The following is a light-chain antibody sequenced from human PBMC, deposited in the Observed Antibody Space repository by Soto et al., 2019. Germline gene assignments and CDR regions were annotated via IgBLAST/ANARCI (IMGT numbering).Light chain of an antibody. J-gene: IGLJ2*01. CDR3: AVWDDNLNGVV. CDR2: YDD. CDR1: RSNIGNNA. V-gene: IGLV1-36*01. Sequence: QSVLTQPPSVSEAPRQRVTISCSGSRSNIGNNAVNWYQQLPGKAPKLLIYYDDLLPSRVSDRFSGSKSGTSASLAISGLQSEDEADYYCAVWDDNLNGVVFGGGTKLTVL.